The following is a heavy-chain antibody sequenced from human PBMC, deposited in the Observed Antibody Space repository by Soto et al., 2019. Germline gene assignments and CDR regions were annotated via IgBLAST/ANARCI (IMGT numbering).Heavy chain of an antibody. D-gene: IGHD1-1*01. J-gene: IGHJ6*02. CDR2: INAGNGNT. CDR1: EDTFTRYV. CDR3: ATSTTDTSTWNQYFYGMDF. V-gene: IGHV1-3*01. Sequence: ASVKVSCKASEDTFTRYVIHWVRQAPGQRLEWMGWINAGNGNTKYSQNFQGRVTITRDASASTAYMELSSLRSQDTAVYYCATSTTDTSTWNQYFYGMDFGAQGSTVTVSS.